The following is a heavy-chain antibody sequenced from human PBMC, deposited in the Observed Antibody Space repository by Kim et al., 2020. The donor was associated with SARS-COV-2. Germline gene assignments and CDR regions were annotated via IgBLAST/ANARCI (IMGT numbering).Heavy chain of an antibody. J-gene: IGHJ4*02. CDR3: AKDIAMATTTEGFEY. CDR1: GFTFDDYA. Sequence: GGSLRLSCAASGFTFDDYAMHWVRQAPGKGLEWVSGISWNSGSIGYADSVKGRFTISRDNAKNSLYLQMNSLRAEDTALYYCAKDIAMATTTEGFEYWGQGTLVTVSS. V-gene: IGHV3-9*01. CDR2: ISWNSGSI. D-gene: IGHD5-12*01.